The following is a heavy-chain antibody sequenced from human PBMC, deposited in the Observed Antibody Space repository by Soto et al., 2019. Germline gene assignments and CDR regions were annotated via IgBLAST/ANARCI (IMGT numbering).Heavy chain of an antibody. CDR3: ARSSFGWFGELSNL. J-gene: IGHJ4*02. Sequence: ASVKVSCKASGYTLTSYHIHWVRQAPGQGLEWMGIINTSGGSTSYAQKFQGRITMTRDTSTSTVYMELSSLRSEDTAVYYCARSSFGWFGELSNLWGQGTLVNVS. CDR1: GYTLTSYH. V-gene: IGHV1-46*01. CDR2: INTSGGST. D-gene: IGHD3-10*01.